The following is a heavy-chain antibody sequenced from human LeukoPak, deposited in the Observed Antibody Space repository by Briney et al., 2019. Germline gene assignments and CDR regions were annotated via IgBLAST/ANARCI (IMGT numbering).Heavy chain of an antibody. V-gene: IGHV3-33*06. J-gene: IGHJ3*02. CDR2: IWSDGNNK. Sequence: PGGSLGLSCAATGFTFSTYGMHWVRQAPGKGLEWVAVIWSDGNNKFYADSVKGRFTFSRDNSRNTLSLQMNSLRAEDTAVYYCVKERGPFDAFDIWGQGTMVTVSS. CDR1: GFTFSTYG. CDR3: VKERGPFDAFDI.